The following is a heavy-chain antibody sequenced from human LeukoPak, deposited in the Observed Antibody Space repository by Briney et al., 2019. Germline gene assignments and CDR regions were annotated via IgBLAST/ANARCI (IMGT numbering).Heavy chain of an antibody. CDR1: GFTFCSYS. Sequence: PGGSLRLSCAPSGFTFCSYSMNWVRQAPGKGLEWVSSISSSSSYIYYADSVKGRFTISRDNAKNSLYLQMNSLRAEDTAVYYCARPLPVGAKGRTRVNAFDIWGQGTMVTVSS. CDR2: ISSSSSYI. J-gene: IGHJ3*02. CDR3: ARPLPVGAKGRTRVNAFDI. D-gene: IGHD1-26*01. V-gene: IGHV3-21*01.